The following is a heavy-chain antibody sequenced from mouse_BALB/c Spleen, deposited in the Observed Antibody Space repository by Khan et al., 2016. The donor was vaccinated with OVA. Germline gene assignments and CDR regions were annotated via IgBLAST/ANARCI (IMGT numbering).Heavy chain of an antibody. J-gene: IGHJ3*01. Sequence: EVELVESGGGLVKPGGSLKLSCAASGFTFSTYAMSWVRQTPEKRLEWVATISSDGDYTYYPDNVTGRLTISRDNATNTLYLQLSSLRSEDTARYYCARSPYGNFAYWGQGTLVTVSA. CDR1: GFTFSTYA. V-gene: IGHV5-9-3*01. CDR3: ARSPYGNFAY. CDR2: ISSDGDYT. D-gene: IGHD2-1*01.